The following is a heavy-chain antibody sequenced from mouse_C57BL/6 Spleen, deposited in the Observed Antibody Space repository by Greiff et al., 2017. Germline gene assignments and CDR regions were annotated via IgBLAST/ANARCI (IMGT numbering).Heavy chain of an antibody. CDR3: ARTVPIYYDYGGAWFAY. V-gene: IGHV1-53*01. J-gene: IGHJ3*01. CDR1: GYTFTSYW. CDR2: INPSNGGT. Sequence: QVQLQQPGTELVKPGASVKLSCKASGYTFTSYWMHWVKQRPGQGLEWIGNINPSNGGTNYNEKFKSKATLTVDKSSSTAYMQLSSLTSEDSAVYYCARTVPIYYDYGGAWFAYWGQGTLVTVSA. D-gene: IGHD2-4*01.